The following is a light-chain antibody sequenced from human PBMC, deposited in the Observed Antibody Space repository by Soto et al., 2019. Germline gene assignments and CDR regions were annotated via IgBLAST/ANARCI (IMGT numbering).Light chain of an antibody. V-gene: IGLV2-11*01. J-gene: IGLJ2*01. Sequence: QSVLTQPRSVSGSPGQSVTISCTGTSIDVGGYNHVSWYQQHPGKAPRLMIYDVSQRPSGVPNRFSGSKSGNTASLTISGLQAEDEADFYCSSYAGSHTHVVFGGGTKRTVL. CDR2: DVS. CDR3: SSYAGSHTHVV. CDR1: SIDVGGYNH.